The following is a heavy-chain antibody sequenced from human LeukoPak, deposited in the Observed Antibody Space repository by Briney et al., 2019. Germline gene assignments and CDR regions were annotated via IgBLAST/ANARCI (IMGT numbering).Heavy chain of an antibody. Sequence: SETLSLTCTVSGGSVSSGSYYWSWIRQPPGKGLEWIGEINHSGSTNYNPSLKSRVTISVDTSKNQFSLKLSSVTAADTAVYYCARGGRLRYFDWLLFDYWGQGTLVTVSS. CDR3: ARGGRLRYFDWLLFDY. CDR2: INHSGST. V-gene: IGHV4-39*07. J-gene: IGHJ4*02. D-gene: IGHD3-9*01. CDR1: GGSVSSGSYY.